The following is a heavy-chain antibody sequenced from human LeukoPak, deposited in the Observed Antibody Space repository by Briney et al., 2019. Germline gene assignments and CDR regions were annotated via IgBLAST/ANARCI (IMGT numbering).Heavy chain of an antibody. CDR3: AREGAAAGTGIDY. CDR1: GLTFSTYE. J-gene: IGHJ4*02. D-gene: IGHD6-13*01. V-gene: IGHV3-48*03. Sequence: GGSLRLSCAASGLTFSTYEMNWVRQAPGKGLEWVSYIVGSGTTTYYADSVKGRFTISRDNAKNSLYLQMNSLRAEDTAVYYCAREGAAAGTGIDYWGQGTLVTVSS. CDR2: IVGSGTTT.